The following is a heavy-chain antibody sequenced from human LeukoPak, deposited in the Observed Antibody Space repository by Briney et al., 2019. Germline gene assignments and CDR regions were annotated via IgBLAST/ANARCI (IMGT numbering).Heavy chain of an antibody. CDR3: ARDKSSGYYYFDY. V-gene: IGHV3-23*01. CDR1: GFTFSSYA. CDR2: INTPGGST. D-gene: IGHD3-22*01. J-gene: IGHJ4*02. Sequence: GGSLRLSCAASGFTFSSYAMSWVRQAPGKGLEWVSAINTPGGSTYYADSVKGRFTISRDNSKNTLYLQMNSLRAEDTALYYCARDKSSGYYYFDYWGQGTLITVSS.